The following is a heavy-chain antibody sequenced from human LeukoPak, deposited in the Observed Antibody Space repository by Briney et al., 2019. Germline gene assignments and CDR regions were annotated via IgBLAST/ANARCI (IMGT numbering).Heavy chain of an antibody. CDR2: ISIIGGST. Sequence: GGSLRLSCAASGFSFSTYAMSWVREAPGKGLEWVSNISIIGGSTYYADSVKGRFTISRDNSKNTLYLQMNSLRAEDTAVYFCAKDLYHDGSGWGALDVWGQGTMVTVSS. CDR1: GFSFSTYA. CDR3: AKDLYHDGSGWGALDV. D-gene: IGHD3-22*01. J-gene: IGHJ3*01. V-gene: IGHV3-23*01.